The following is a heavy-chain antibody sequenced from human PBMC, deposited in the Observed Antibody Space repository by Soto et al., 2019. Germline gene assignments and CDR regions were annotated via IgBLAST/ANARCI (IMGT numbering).Heavy chain of an antibody. V-gene: IGHV4-39*01. Sequence: PSETLSLTCTVSGGSISSSSYYWGWIRQPPGKGLEWIGSIYYSGSTYYNPSLKSRVTISVDTSKNQFSLKLSSVTAADTAVYYCARRGYSSSSTRYYFDYWGQGTLVTV. J-gene: IGHJ4*02. CDR1: GGSISSSSYY. CDR2: IYYSGST. CDR3: ARRGYSSSSTRYYFDY. D-gene: IGHD6-6*01.